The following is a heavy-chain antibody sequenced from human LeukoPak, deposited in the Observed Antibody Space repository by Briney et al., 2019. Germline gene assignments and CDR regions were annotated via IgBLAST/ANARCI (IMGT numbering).Heavy chain of an antibody. CDR2: IYHTGST. CDR1: GGSVSDYY. CDR3: ASRKLGNDY. Sequence: SETLSLTCTISGGSVSDYYWSWIRQSPGKGLEWIGYIYHTGSTSYSPSLKSRVTTSADTSQNQFPLKLSSVTAADTAVYYCASRKLGNDYWGQGTLVTVSS. J-gene: IGHJ4*02. V-gene: IGHV4-59*02. D-gene: IGHD7-27*01.